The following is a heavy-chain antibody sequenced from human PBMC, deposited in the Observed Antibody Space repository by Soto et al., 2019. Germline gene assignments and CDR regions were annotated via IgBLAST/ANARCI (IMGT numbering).Heavy chain of an antibody. CDR1: GFSLNTSGVG. Sequence: QITLKESGPTLVKPTQTLTLTCTFSGFSLNTSGVGVGWIRQPPGKALEWLALIYWDDDKRYSPSLKSRLTITKDTSKNQAVLTMTNMDPVDTATYYCAHRPSYCSGGSCYSGFDYWGQGTLVTVSS. CDR3: AHRPSYCSGGSCYSGFDY. V-gene: IGHV2-5*02. D-gene: IGHD2-15*01. J-gene: IGHJ4*02. CDR2: IYWDDDK.